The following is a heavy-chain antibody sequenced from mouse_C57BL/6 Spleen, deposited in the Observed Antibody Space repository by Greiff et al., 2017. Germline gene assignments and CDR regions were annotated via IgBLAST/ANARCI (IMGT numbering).Heavy chain of an antibody. CDR3: AREWYCYGSSYFDY. J-gene: IGHJ2*01. V-gene: IGHV5-4*01. CDR2: ISDGGSYT. CDR1: GFTFSSYA. D-gene: IGHD1-1*01. Sequence: DVMLVESGGGLVKPGGSLKLSCAASGFTFSSYAMSWVRQTPEKRLEWVATISDGGSYTYYPDNVKGRFTISRDNAKNNLYLQMSHLKSEDTAMYYCAREWYCYGSSYFDYWGQGTTLTVSS.